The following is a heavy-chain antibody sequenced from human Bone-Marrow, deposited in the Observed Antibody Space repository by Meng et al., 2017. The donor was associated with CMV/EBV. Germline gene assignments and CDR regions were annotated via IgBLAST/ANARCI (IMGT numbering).Heavy chain of an antibody. CDR1: GFTFSSYS. CDR2: ISSSSSYI. CDR3: ARARKWATGYYYGMDV. J-gene: IGHJ6*02. D-gene: IGHD5-12*01. Sequence: GGSLRLSCAASGFTFSSYSMNWVRQAPGKGLEWVSSISSSSSYIYYADSVKGRFTISRDNAKNSLYLQMNSLRAEDTAVYYCARARKWATGYYYGMDVWGQGTTVTVSS. V-gene: IGHV3-21*01.